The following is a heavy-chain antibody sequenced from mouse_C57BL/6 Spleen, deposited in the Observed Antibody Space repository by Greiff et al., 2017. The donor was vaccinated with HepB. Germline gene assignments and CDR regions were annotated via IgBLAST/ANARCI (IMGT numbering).Heavy chain of an antibody. J-gene: IGHJ3*01. CDR1: GFTFSSYT. Sequence: DVQLVESGGGLVKPGGSLKLSCAASGFTFSSYTMSWVRQTPEKRLEWVATISGGGGNTYYPDSVKGRFTISRDNAKNTLYLQMSSLRSEDTALYYCARGDGNRGFAYWGQGTLVTVSA. D-gene: IGHD2-1*01. CDR3: ARGDGNRGFAY. V-gene: IGHV5-9*01. CDR2: ISGGGGNT.